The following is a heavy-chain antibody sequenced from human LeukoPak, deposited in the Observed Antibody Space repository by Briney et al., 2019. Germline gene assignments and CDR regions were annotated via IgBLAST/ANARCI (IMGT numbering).Heavy chain of an antibody. V-gene: IGHV3-23*01. CDR2: IGGRGGST. J-gene: IGHJ5*02. D-gene: IGHD3-16*01. CDR1: GFRFSDFT. CDR3: GKEGGA. Sequence: KAGGPLRLSCAATGFRFSDFTMTWVRQAPGKGPEWVSSIGGRGGSTYYADSLGGRFTISRDNSKDMLYLQMNSLKVEDTATYYCGKEGGAWGQGTKVTVSS.